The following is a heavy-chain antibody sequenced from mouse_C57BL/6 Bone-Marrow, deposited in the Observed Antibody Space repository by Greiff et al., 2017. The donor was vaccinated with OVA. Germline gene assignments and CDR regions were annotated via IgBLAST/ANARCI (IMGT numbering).Heavy chain of an antibody. J-gene: IGHJ4*01. Sequence: QVQLQQPGAELVRPGTSVKLSCKASGYTFTSYWMHWVKQRPGQGLEWIGVIDPSDSYTNYNQKFKGKATLTVDTSSSTAYMQLSSLTSEDSAVYYCARKWDCPSMDYWGQGTSVTVSS. CDR1: GYTFTSYW. CDR2: IDPSDSYT. CDR3: ARKWDCPSMDY. V-gene: IGHV1-59*01. D-gene: IGHD4-1*01.